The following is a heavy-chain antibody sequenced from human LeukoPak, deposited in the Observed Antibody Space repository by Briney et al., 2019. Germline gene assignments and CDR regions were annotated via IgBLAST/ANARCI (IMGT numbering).Heavy chain of an antibody. J-gene: IGHJ4*02. D-gene: IGHD5-24*01. V-gene: IGHV3-30*18. CDR1: GFIFSSYG. CDR3: AKGGEMGTIRGYFDY. CDR2: ISYVGSDK. Sequence: PGGSLRLSCAASGFIFSSYGMHWVRQAPGKGLEWVAVISYVGSDKYYTDSVRGRFTISRDNSKTTLYLQMNRLRTEDTAVYYCAKGGEMGTIRGYFDYLGQGTLVTVSS.